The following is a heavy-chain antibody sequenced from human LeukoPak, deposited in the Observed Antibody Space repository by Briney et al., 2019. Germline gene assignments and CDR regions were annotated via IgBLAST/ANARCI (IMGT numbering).Heavy chain of an antibody. J-gene: IGHJ4*02. Sequence: GGSLRLSCTASGFNVSTNSMTWVRQAPGKGLEWLSLIYNGGTTYYADSVKGRFSTSRDNSKDILYLQMNSLRAEDTAVYYCARRGYGDYAPFDYWGQGALVTVSS. V-gene: IGHV3-66*04. CDR1: GFNVSTNS. CDR2: IYNGGTT. D-gene: IGHD4-17*01. CDR3: ARRGYGDYAPFDY.